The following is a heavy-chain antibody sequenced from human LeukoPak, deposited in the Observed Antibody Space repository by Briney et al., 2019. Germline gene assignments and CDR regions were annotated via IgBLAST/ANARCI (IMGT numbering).Heavy chain of an antibody. CDR1: GYTFTSYG. CDR2: ISAYNGNT. V-gene: IGHV1-18*01. CDR3: AIIAAPGSGKLLKSY. Sequence: ASVKVSCKASGYTFTSYGISWVRQAPGQGLEWMGWISAYNGNTNYAQKLQGRVTMTTDTSTSTAYMELRSLRSDDTAVYYCAIIAAPGSGKLLKSYWGQGTLVTVSS. D-gene: IGHD6-13*01. J-gene: IGHJ4*02.